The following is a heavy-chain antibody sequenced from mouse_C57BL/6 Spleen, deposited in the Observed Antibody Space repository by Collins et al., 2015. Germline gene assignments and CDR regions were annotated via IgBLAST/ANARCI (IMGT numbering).Heavy chain of an antibody. Sequence: DVQLQESGPGLVKPSQSPSXPCSVTGYSITSGYYWNWIRQFPGNKLEWMGYINYDGSNDCNPSLKNRISISRDTSKNQFFLKLNSVTTEDTATYYCARGMTTTAMDYWGQGTSVTVSS. V-gene: IGHV3-6*02. J-gene: IGHJ4*01. CDR3: ARGMTTTAMDY. CDR2: INYDGSN. CDR1: GYSITSGYY. D-gene: IGHD2-4*01.